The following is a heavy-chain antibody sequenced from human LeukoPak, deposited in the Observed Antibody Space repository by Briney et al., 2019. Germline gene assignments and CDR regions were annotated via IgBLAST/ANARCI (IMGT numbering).Heavy chain of an antibody. D-gene: IGHD3-3*01. V-gene: IGHV3-30*14. CDR2: ISYDGSNK. J-gene: IGHJ4*02. Sequence: PGGSLRLSCAASGFTFSSYAMHWVRQAPGKGLEWVAVISYDGSNKYYADSVKGRFTISRDNSKNTLYLQMNSLRAEDTAVYYCARTSTPTIFGVVIPDYWGQGTLVTVSS. CDR3: ARTSTPTIFGVVIPDY. CDR1: GFTFSSYA.